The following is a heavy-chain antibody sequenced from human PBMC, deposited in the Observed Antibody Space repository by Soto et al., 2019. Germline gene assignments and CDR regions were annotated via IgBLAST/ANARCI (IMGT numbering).Heavy chain of an antibody. CDR3: ASGNTPSFDY. V-gene: IGHV3-66*01. D-gene: IGHD2-2*02. Sequence: EVQLVESGGGLVQPGGSLRLSCAASGFNVTTNYMTWVRQAPGKGLEWVSLLYSGGTTYYGDSVKGRFTISRDNSKNTLHLQMNSLRAEDTAVYYCASGNTPSFDYWGQGTLVTVSS. J-gene: IGHJ4*02. CDR1: GFNVTTNY. CDR2: LYSGGTT.